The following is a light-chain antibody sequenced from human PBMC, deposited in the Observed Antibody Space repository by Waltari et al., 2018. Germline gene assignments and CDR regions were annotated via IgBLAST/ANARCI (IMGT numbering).Light chain of an antibody. Sequence: YVLTQLPSVSVALGPTARILCGGRNIGSKSVNWYQQKPGQAPALVVYYDNDRPPGIPERFSGSNSGNTPTLTISRVEVGDEADYYCQVWDSSSDHVVFGGGTKLTVL. J-gene: IGLJ2*01. CDR3: QVWDSSSDHVV. CDR2: YDN. CDR1: NIGSKS. V-gene: IGLV3-21*02.